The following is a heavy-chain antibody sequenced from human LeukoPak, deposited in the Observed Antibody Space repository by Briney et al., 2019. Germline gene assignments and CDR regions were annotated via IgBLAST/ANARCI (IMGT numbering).Heavy chain of an antibody. J-gene: IGHJ3*02. CDR3: ARTIYDYVWGSYRYTDAFDI. CDR1: GGSISSYY. Sequence: SETLSLTCTVSGGSISSYYWGWIRQPPGKGLEWIGSIYHSGSTYYNPSLKSRVTISVDTSKNQFSLKLSSVTAADTAVYYCARTIYDYVWGSYRYTDAFDIWGQGTMVTVSS. D-gene: IGHD3-16*02. V-gene: IGHV4-38-2*02. CDR2: IYHSGST.